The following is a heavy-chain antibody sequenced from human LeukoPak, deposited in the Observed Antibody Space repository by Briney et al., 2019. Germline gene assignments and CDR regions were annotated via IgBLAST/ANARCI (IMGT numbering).Heavy chain of an antibody. CDR2: IFYTGNT. CDR1: DGSISSSSYY. V-gene: IGHV4-39*01. D-gene: IGHD1-14*01. J-gene: IGHJ5*02. Sequence: SETLSLTCTVSDGSISSSSYYWAWIRQPPGKGLEWIANIFYTGNTYYNPSLKSRVTISIDTSKNQFSLRLNSVTATDTAVYYCARLNKPGWFDPWGQGTLVTVSS. CDR3: ARLNKPGWFDP.